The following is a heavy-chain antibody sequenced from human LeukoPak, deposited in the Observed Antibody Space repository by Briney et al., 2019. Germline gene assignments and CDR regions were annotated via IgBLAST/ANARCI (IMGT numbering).Heavy chain of an antibody. J-gene: IGHJ4*02. Sequence: PGGSLRLSCAASGITFRNYGMHWVRQAPGKGLEWVANIKQDGSEKYYVDSVKGRFTISRDNAKNSLYLQMNSLRAEDTAVYYCARDPYYYDSSGYSPWGQGTLVTVSS. CDR3: ARDPYYYDSSGYSP. CDR2: IKQDGSEK. CDR1: GITFRNYG. V-gene: IGHV3-7*03. D-gene: IGHD3-22*01.